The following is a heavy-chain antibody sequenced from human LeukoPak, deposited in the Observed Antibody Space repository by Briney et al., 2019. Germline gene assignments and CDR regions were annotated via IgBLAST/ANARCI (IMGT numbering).Heavy chain of an antibody. Sequence: PSETLSLTCTVSGGSISSYYWSWIRQPPGKGLEWIGYIYYSGSTNYNPSLKSRFTISVDTSKNQFSLKLSSVTAADTAVYYCARDLGGLGYSYGPDVWGQGTTVTVSS. V-gene: IGHV4-59*01. J-gene: IGHJ6*02. CDR2: IYYSGST. CDR1: GGSISSYY. D-gene: IGHD5-18*01. CDR3: ARDLGGLGYSYGPDV.